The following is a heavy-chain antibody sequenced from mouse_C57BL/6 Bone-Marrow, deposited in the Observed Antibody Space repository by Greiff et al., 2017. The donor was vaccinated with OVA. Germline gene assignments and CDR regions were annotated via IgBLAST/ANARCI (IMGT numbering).Heavy chain of an antibody. CDR2: IRSKSNNYAT. CDR3: VSSSAY. CDR1: GFSFNTYA. Sequence: EVMLVESGGGLVQPKGSLKLSCAASGFSFNTYAMNWVRQAPGKGLEWVARIRSKSNNYATYYADSVKDRFTSTRDESESMLDLQMNNMKTGDTAMYYCVSSSAYWGQGTLVTVSA. J-gene: IGHJ3*01. V-gene: IGHV10-1*01.